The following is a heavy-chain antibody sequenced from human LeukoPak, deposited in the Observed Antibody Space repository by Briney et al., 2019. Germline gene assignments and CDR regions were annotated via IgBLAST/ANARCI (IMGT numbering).Heavy chain of an antibody. Sequence: PGGSLRLSCAASGFIFDDYAMHWVRQAPGKGLEWVSSISWNSGRMDHADSVKGRFTISRDNAKNSLYLEMNSLRVEDTALYYCAKGVSYSPTGTYDYWGQGTLVTVFS. CDR1: GFIFDDYA. D-gene: IGHD4-17*01. CDR3: AKGVSYSPTGTYDY. CDR2: ISWNSGRM. J-gene: IGHJ4*02. V-gene: IGHV3-9*01.